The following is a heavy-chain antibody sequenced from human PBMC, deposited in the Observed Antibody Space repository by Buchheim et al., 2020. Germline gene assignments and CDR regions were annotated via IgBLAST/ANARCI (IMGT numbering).Heavy chain of an antibody. D-gene: IGHD3-22*01. V-gene: IGHV4-59*12. CDR1: GGSITSYY. J-gene: IGHJ4*02. CDR3: ASTIRNYYDSSGYWQFDY. Sequence: QVQLQESGPGLVKPSETLSLTCTVSGGSITSYYWSWIRQPPGKGLEWIGYIYSSGSTYYNPSLKSRVSISVATSKNQFSLKLSSVTAADTAVYYCASTIRNYYDSSGYWQFDYWGQGTL. CDR2: IYSSGST.